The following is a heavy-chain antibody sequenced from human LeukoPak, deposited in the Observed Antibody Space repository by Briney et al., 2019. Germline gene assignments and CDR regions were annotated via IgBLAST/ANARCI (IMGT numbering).Heavy chain of an antibody. D-gene: IGHD5-24*01. J-gene: IGHJ4*02. Sequence: SETLSLTCTVSGGSISSYYWSWIRQPPGKGLEWIGYIYYSGSTNYNPSLKSRVTISVDTSKNQFSLKLSSVTAADTAVYYCARDGDGYNTDYWGQGTLVTVSS. V-gene: IGHV4-59*12. CDR2: IYYSGST. CDR1: GGSISSYY. CDR3: ARDGDGYNTDY.